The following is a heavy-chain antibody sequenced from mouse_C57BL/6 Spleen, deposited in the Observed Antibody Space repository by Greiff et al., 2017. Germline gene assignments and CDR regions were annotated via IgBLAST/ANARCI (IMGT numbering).Heavy chain of an antibody. CDR3: ARAPWGSSYYYAMDY. D-gene: IGHD1-1*01. V-gene: IGHV1-69*01. CDR1: GYTFTSYW. J-gene: IGHJ4*01. CDR2: IDPSDSYT. Sequence: QVQLQQPGAELVMPGASVKLSCKASGYTFTSYWMHWVKQRPGQGLEWIGEIDPSDSYTNYNQKFKGKSTLTVDKSSSTAYMQLSSLTSEDSAVYYCARAPWGSSYYYAMDYWGQGTSVTVSS.